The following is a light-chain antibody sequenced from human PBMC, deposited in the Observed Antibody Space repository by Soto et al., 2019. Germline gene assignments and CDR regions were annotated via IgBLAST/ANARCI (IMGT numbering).Light chain of an antibody. Sequence: DIQMTQSPSTLSASVGDRVTITCRASQSISDSLAWYQQKPGKAPKLLIYEASNLKSGGPSRFSGSGSGTEYTLTISSLQPDDVASYYCQQYNGYWTFGQGTKVEIK. CDR1: QSISDS. CDR2: EAS. CDR3: QQYNGYWT. V-gene: IGKV1-5*03. J-gene: IGKJ1*01.